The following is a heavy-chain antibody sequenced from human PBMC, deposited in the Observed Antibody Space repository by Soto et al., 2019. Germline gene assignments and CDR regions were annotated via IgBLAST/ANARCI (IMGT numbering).Heavy chain of an antibody. CDR2: IKQDGSEK. D-gene: IGHD6-13*01. CDR1: GFTFSSYW. CDR3: ARGPLRSSSWTYYYYYGMDV. Sequence: HPGGSLRLSCAASGFTFSSYWMSWVRQAPGKGLEWVANIKQDGSEKYYVDSVKGRFTISRDNAKNSLYLQMNSLRAEDTAVYYCARGPLRSSSWTYYYYYGMDVWGQGTTVTVSS. J-gene: IGHJ6*02. V-gene: IGHV3-7*03.